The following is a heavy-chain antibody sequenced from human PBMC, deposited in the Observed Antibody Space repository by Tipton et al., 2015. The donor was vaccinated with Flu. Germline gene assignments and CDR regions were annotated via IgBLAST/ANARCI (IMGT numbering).Heavy chain of an antibody. V-gene: IGHV4-39*07. CDR3: ARERALGNVFPPGNGVDI. CDR2: IYYIGSD. CDR1: GDSLSNNMYY. J-gene: IGHJ3*02. D-gene: IGHD1-26*01. Sequence: LRLSCSVSGDSLSNNMYYWAWIRQLPGKGLEWVGSIYYIGSDYYNPSLRSRASMSVDRSKNQFSLQLKSVTAADTAVYFCARERALGNVFPPGNGVDIWGLGSMVTVSS.